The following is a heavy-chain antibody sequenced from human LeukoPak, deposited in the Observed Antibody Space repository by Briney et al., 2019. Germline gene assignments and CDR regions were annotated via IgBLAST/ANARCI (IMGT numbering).Heavy chain of an antibody. Sequence: GGSLRLSCAASGFTFSSYWMHWVRQAPGKGLEWVSSISSSSSYIYYADSVKGRFTISRDNAKNSLYLQMNSLRAEDTAVYYCARDLLGYCSGGSCYYYYGMDVWGQGTTVTVSS. CDR3: ARDLLGYCSGGSCYYYYGMDV. J-gene: IGHJ6*02. D-gene: IGHD2-15*01. V-gene: IGHV3-21*01. CDR1: GFTFSSYW. CDR2: ISSSSSYI.